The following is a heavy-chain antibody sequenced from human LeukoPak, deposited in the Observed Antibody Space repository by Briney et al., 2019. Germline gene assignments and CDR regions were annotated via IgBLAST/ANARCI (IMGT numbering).Heavy chain of an antibody. CDR3: ARVEGGWYGYSLVDY. J-gene: IGHJ4*02. CDR2: IKHDGSEK. V-gene: IGHV3-7*01. Sequence: GGSLRLSCAASGFTFSSYWMSWVRQAPGKGLEWVANIKHDGSEKYYVDSVKGRFTISRDNAKNSLYLQMNSLRAEDTAVYYCARVEGGWYGYSLVDYWGQGTLVTVSS. CDR1: GFTFSSYW. D-gene: IGHD6-19*01.